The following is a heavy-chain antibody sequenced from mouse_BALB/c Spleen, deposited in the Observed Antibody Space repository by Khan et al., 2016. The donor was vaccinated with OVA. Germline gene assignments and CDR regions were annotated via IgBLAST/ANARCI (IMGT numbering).Heavy chain of an antibody. CDR3: ARKNGGDFDY. J-gene: IGHJ2*01. V-gene: IGHV1-20*02. D-gene: IGHD1-1*01. Sequence: EVQLQQSGPELVKPGTSVKISCKASGYSFTGYFMNWVMQSHGKSLEWIGRINPHIGETFYNQKFKGKATLTVDESSSTAHMERRSLASEDSAVYYCARKNGGDFDYWGQGTTLTVSS. CDR2: INPHIGET. CDR1: GYSFTGYF.